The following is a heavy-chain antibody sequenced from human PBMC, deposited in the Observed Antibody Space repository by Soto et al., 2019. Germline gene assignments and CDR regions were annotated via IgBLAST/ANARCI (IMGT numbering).Heavy chain of an antibody. CDR2: INSDGSST. Sequence: EVQLVESGGGLVQPGGSLRLSCAASGFTFSSYWMHWVRQAPGKGLVWVSRINSDGSSTFYADSVKGRFTISRDNAKNTLYLQMNSLRAEDTAVYYSASAYGDYPPSDYWGQGTLVTVSS. CDR1: GFTFSSYW. J-gene: IGHJ4*02. V-gene: IGHV3-74*01. CDR3: ASAYGDYPPSDY. D-gene: IGHD4-17*01.